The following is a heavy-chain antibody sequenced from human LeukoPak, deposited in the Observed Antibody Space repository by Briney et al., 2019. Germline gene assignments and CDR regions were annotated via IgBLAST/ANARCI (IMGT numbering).Heavy chain of an antibody. CDR1: GFTVSSHY. CDR3: ARDPVGAIGYGMDV. Sequence: PGGSLRLSCAASGFTVSSHYMNWVRQAPGKGLEWVSVIYSGGNTYYADYVKGRFTISRDNSKNTLYLQMNSLRAEDTAVYYCARDPVGAIGYGMDVWGQGTTVTVSS. CDR2: IYSGGNT. V-gene: IGHV3-66*01. D-gene: IGHD1-26*01. J-gene: IGHJ6*02.